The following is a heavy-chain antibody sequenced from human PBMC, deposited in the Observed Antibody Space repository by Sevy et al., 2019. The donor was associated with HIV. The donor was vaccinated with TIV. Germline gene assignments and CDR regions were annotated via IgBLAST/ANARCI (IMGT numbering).Heavy chain of an antibody. D-gene: IGHD6-6*01. J-gene: IGHJ4*02. Sequence: GSLRLSCAASGFTFSSYWMSWVRQAPGKGLEWVANIKQDGSEKYYVDSVKGQFTIPRVNVKNSLYLPMNSLGAEDTAVYYCARDPSSYWGQGTLVTVSS. CDR1: GFTFSSYW. CDR2: IKQDGSEK. CDR3: ARDPSSY. V-gene: IGHV3-7*01.